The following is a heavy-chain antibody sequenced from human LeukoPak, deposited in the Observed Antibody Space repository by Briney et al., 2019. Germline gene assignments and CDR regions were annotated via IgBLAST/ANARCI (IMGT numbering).Heavy chain of an antibody. Sequence: GGSLRLSCAASGFTFSSYWMSWVRQAPGKGLEWVANIKQDGSEKYYVDSVKGRFTISRDNSKNTLYLQMNSLRAEDTAVYYCAKMAPGIWFGELLGWFDPWGQGTLVTVSS. D-gene: IGHD3-10*01. V-gene: IGHV3-7*01. J-gene: IGHJ5*02. CDR1: GFTFSSYW. CDR3: AKMAPGIWFGELLGWFDP. CDR2: IKQDGSEK.